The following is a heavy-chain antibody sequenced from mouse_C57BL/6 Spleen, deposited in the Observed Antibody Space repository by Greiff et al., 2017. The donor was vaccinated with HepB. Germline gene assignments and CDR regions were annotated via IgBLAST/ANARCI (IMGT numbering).Heavy chain of an antibody. Sequence: EVQLQQSGPGLVKPSQSLSLTCSVTGYSITSGYYWNWIRQFPGNKLEWMGYISYDGSNNYNPSLKNRISITRDTSKNQFFLKLNSVTTEDTATYYCARKELTDAMDYWGQGTSVTVSS. D-gene: IGHD4-1*01. CDR1: GYSITSGYY. V-gene: IGHV3-6*01. J-gene: IGHJ4*01. CDR3: ARKELTDAMDY. CDR2: ISYDGSN.